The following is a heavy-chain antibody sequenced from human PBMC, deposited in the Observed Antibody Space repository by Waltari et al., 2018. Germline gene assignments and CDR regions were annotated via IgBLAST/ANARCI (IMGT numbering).Heavy chain of an antibody. J-gene: IGHJ4*02. CDR1: GGSISSSSYY. V-gene: IGHV4-39*07. D-gene: IGHD3-10*01. Sequence: QLQLQESGPGLVKPSETLSLTCTVSGGSISSSSYYWGWIRQPPGKGLELIGSIYYSGSTYYNPSLKSRVTISVDTSKNQFSLKLSSVTAADTAVYYCARGIGGSGSYYPVDDYWGQGTLVTVSS. CDR2: IYYSGST. CDR3: ARGIGGSGSYYPVDDY.